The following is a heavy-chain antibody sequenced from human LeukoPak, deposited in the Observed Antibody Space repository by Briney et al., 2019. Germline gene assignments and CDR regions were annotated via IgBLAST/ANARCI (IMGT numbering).Heavy chain of an antibody. Sequence: PGGSLRLSCAASGFIFSSYGMNWVRQAPGKGLEWVSSISSSSSYIYYADSVKGRFTISRDNAKNSLYLQMNSLRAEDTAVYHCFAHDYYDSSGYPPLCWGQGTLVTVSS. D-gene: IGHD3-22*01. CDR1: GFIFSSYG. V-gene: IGHV3-21*01. CDR3: FAHDYYDSSGYPPLC. CDR2: ISSSSSYI. J-gene: IGHJ4*01.